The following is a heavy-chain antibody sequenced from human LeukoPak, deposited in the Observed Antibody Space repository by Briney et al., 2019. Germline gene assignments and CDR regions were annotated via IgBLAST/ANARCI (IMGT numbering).Heavy chain of an antibody. D-gene: IGHD2-2*01. CDR3: AREGAYCSSTSCHIQNWFDP. CDR2: INPNSGGT. CDR1: GYTFTSYG. V-gene: IGHV1-18*01. J-gene: IGHJ5*02. Sequence: ASVKVSCKASGYTFTSYGISWVRQAPGQGLEWMGWINPNSGGTNYAQKFQGRVTMTTDTSTSTAYMELRSLRSDDTAVYYCAREGAYCSSTSCHIQNWFDPWGQGTLVTVSS.